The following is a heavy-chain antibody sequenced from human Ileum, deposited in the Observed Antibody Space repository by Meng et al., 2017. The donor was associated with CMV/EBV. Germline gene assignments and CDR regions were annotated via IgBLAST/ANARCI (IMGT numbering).Heavy chain of an antibody. Sequence: SVYTFNKSAMHWVRQAPGQGLEWMGWINTNTGHPTYAQGFTGRFVFSFDTSVSTAYLQISSLKAEDTAVYFCTREGEDAYYNFDYWGQGTLVTVSS. CDR1: VYTFNKSA. J-gene: IGHJ4*02. V-gene: IGHV7-4-1*02. CDR2: INTNTGHP. CDR3: TREGEDAYYNFDY. D-gene: IGHD3-10*01.